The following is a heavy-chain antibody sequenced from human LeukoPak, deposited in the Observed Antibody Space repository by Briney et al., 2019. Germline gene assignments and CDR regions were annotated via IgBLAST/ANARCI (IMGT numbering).Heavy chain of an antibody. D-gene: IGHD3-3*01. Sequence: PGGSLRLSCAASGFTFSSYWMHWVRQAPGKGLVWVSRINSDGSDTTYADSVKGRFTISRDNSKNTLYLQMNSLRAEDTAVYYCARDWSHRCFDYWGQGTLVTVSS. CDR2: INSDGSDT. J-gene: IGHJ4*02. CDR3: ARDWSHRCFDY. CDR1: GFTFSSYW. V-gene: IGHV3-74*01.